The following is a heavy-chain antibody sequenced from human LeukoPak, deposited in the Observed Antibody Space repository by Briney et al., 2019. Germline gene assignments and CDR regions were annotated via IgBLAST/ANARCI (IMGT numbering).Heavy chain of an antibody. CDR3: ARGGVNYWNPRY. CDR1: GFTVSSHY. J-gene: IGHJ4*02. Sequence: GGSLRLFCVASGFTVSSHYMSWVRQAPGKGLEWVSLLYTGGRTYYADSVEGRFTISRDDSKNTVYLHMNTVRAEGTAMYYCARGGVNYWNPRYWGQGTLVTVSS. CDR2: LYTGGRT. D-gene: IGHD1-1*01. V-gene: IGHV3-53*01.